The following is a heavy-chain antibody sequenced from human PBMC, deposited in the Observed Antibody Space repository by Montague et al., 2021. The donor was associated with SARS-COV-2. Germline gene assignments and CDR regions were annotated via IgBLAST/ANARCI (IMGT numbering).Heavy chain of an antibody. Sequence: SETLSLTCAISGGSFSNYYWGWIRQSPGKGLEWIGSIYYSGSTYSNPSLKSRVTISVDTSTSQFSLKLSSVTAADTAVYYCARFPTSYYYDSKAAPATPDAFDIWGQGTMVTVSS. CDR1: GGSFSNYY. CDR3: ARFPTSYYYDSKAAPATPDAFDI. D-gene: IGHD3-22*01. J-gene: IGHJ3*02. V-gene: IGHV4-39*01. CDR2: IYYSGST.